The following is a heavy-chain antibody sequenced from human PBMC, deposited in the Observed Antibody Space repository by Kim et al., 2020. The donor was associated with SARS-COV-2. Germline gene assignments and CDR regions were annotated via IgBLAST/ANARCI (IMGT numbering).Heavy chain of an antibody. CDR1: GASIKSYY. D-gene: IGHD3-22*01. V-gene: IGHV4-59*01. J-gene: IGHJ6*01. Sequence: SETLSLTCTVSGASIKSYYWTWIRQPPGKGLEWIGYIYYTGSTKYNPSLKSRVTISVDTSKNQFSLRVNSVTAADTAVYYCARGDYYYYDSSGTQYGMD. CDR3: ARGDYYYYDSSGTQYGMD. CDR2: IYYTGST.